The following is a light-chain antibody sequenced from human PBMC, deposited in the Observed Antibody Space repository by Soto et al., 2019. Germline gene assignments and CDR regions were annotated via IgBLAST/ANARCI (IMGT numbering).Light chain of an antibody. CDR3: QQYGNSRWT. CDR2: GAS. CDR1: QSVSSGY. J-gene: IGKJ1*01. V-gene: IGKV3-20*01. Sequence: EIVLTQSPGTLSLSPGDRATLSCRASQSVSSGYLAWYQQKPGQAPRLLISGASTRATGIPDRFSGSGSGTDFTLTISRLEPEDFAVYYCQQYGNSRWTFGQGTKVDIK.